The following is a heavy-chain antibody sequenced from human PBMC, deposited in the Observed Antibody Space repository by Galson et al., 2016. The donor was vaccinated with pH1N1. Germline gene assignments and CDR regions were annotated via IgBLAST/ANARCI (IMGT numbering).Heavy chain of an antibody. Sequence: PVKVSCKASGNIFTRDYFHWVRQAPGQGLEWMGVIDPSNGGTTFAQKFQGLVTMTRDTSTSTVYMEVSGLKSDDTAVYYCIRDLGRLRDFWGQGTLVTVSS. J-gene: IGHJ4*02. CDR2: IDPSNGGT. CDR3: IRDLGRLRDF. D-gene: IGHD7-27*01. V-gene: IGHV1-46*03. CDR1: GNIFTRDY.